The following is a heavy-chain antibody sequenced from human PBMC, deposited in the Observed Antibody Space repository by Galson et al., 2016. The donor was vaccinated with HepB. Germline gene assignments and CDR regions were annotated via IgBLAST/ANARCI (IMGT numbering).Heavy chain of an antibody. Sequence: SLRLSCAASGLSFSGYFMTWVRQAPGKGLESVAKIKPDGSETFYVDSVRGRFSISRDNARNLLYLQMNSLRAEDTAVYYCTKEDWWRFDYWGQGTLVTVSS. CDR1: GLSFSGYF. CDR2: IKPDGSET. D-gene: IGHD2-8*02. V-gene: IGHV3-7*03. CDR3: TKEDWWRFDY. J-gene: IGHJ4*02.